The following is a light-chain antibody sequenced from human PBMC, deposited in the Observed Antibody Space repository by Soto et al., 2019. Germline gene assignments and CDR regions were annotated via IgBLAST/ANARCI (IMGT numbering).Light chain of an antibody. V-gene: IGKV3-15*01. CDR3: QQSATSPLT. J-gene: IGKJ4*01. Sequence: EIVMTQSPATLSVSPGERATLSCRASQSVSSNLAWYQQKPGQAPRLLIYGASTRATGIPARFSGSGSGTEFTLTISRLEPEDFALYYCQQSATSPLTFGGGTKVDIK. CDR1: QSVSSN. CDR2: GAS.